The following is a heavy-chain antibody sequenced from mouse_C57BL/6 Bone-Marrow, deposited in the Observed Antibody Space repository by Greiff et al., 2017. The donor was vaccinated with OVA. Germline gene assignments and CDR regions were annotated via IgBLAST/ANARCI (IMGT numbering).Heavy chain of an antibody. J-gene: IGHJ2*01. CDR1: GFTFKNTY. V-gene: IGHV14-3*01. Sequence: VQLQQSVAELVRPGASVKLSCTASGFTFKNTYMHWVKQRPEQGLEWIGRIDPANGNTKYAPKFQGKATITADKSSNTAYLQLSSLTSEDTAIYYCARRRGDYFDDWGQGTTLTVSS. CDR2: IDPANGNT. CDR3: ARRRGDYFDD.